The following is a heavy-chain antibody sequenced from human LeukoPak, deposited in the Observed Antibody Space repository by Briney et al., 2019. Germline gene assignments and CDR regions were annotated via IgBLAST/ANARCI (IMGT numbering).Heavy chain of an antibody. CDR2: IRGSGGSNT. CDR1: GFTFSTYA. V-gene: IGHV3-23*01. CDR3: AKGVLRSSPDY. J-gene: IGHJ4*02. Sequence: GGSLRLSCAASGFTFSTYAMSWVRQAPGKGLEWVSTIRGSGGSNTYYADSVQGRFTISRDNSKNTLYLQMNTLRAEDTAVYYCAKGVLRSSPDYWGQGTLVTVSS. D-gene: IGHD5-12*01.